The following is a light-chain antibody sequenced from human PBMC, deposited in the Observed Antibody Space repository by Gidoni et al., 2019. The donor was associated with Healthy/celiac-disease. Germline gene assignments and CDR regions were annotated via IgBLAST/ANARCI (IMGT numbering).Light chain of an antibody. J-gene: IGKJ1*01. CDR3: QQYNNWPPWT. CDR1: QRVSSN. V-gene: IGKV3-15*01. Sequence: EIVMTQSPATLSVSPGERATLSCRASQRVSSNLAWYQQKPGQAPRLLIYGASTRATGIPARFSGSGSGTEFTLTISSLQSESFAVYYCQQYNNWPPWTFGQETKVGIK. CDR2: GAS.